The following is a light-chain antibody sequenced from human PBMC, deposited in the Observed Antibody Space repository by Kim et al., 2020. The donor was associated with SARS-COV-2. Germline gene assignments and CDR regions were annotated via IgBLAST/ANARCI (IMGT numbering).Light chain of an antibody. V-gene: IGKV2-30*01. CDR1: QSLVNRDGNTY. CDR2: QVS. Sequence: DVVMTQSPLSLAVTLGQPASISCRSSQSLVNRDGNTYLNWLQQRPGQSPRRLIYQVSKRDSGVPDRFSGSGSGADFTLKISGVEAEDVGVYYCLQGTHRPKTFGQGTKLEI. CDR3: LQGTHRPKT. J-gene: IGKJ2*01.